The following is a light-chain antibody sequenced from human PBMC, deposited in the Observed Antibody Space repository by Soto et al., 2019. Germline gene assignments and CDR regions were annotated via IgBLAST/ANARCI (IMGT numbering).Light chain of an antibody. CDR3: QQRSNWPRRWR. V-gene: IGKV3-11*01. J-gene: IGKJ1*01. CDR2: DAS. CDR1: QSVSSY. Sequence: EIVLTQSPATLSLSPGERATLSCRASQSVSSYLAWYQQKPGQAPRLLIYDASHRATGIPARFSGSGSGTDFTLTISSLEPEDLAVYYCQQRSNWPRRWRVGQGIKVDIK.